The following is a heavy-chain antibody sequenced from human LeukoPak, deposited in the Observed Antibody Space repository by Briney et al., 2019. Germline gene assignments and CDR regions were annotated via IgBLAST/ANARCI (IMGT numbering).Heavy chain of an antibody. CDR2: ISGDGGST. CDR3: AKHLIAYYYDSSGYSPDY. V-gene: IGHV3-43*02. J-gene: IGHJ4*02. Sequence: GGSLRLSCAASGFAFDDYAMHWVRQAPGQGLQWVSLISGDGGSTYYADSVKGRFTISRDNSKNSLYLQMNSLRTEDTALYYCAKHLIAYYYDSSGYSPDYWGQGTLVTVSS. D-gene: IGHD3-22*01. CDR1: GFAFDDYA.